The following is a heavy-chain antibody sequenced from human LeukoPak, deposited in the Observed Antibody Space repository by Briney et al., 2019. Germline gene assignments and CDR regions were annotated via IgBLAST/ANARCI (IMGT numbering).Heavy chain of an antibody. CDR3: AREGYDILTGYPRVRFDY. V-gene: IGHV7-4-1*02. Sequence: ASVEVSCKASGYTFTSYAMNWVRQAPGQGLEWMGWINTNTGNPTYAQGFTGRFVFSLDTSVSTAYLQISRLKAEDTAVYYCAREGYDILTGYPRVRFDYWGQGTLVNVSS. D-gene: IGHD3-9*01. J-gene: IGHJ4*02. CDR2: INTNTGNP. CDR1: GYTFTSYA.